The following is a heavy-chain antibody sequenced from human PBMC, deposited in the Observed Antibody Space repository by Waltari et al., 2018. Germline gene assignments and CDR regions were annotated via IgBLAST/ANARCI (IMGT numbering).Heavy chain of an antibody. D-gene: IGHD2-15*01. CDR1: GESMSSGDW. CDR2: IQRSGRT. J-gene: IGHJ4*02. Sequence: QMQMQESGPGLVKPSETLSVTCTVSGESMSSGDWWSWVRQSPEKGLEWIGQIQRSGRTHYNPSVESRVSISVDPSSNQFSLRMTSTTAADTAVYYCARDRGRGIYLDSWGRGTLVTVS. CDR3: ARDRGRGIYLDS. V-gene: IGHV4-4*02.